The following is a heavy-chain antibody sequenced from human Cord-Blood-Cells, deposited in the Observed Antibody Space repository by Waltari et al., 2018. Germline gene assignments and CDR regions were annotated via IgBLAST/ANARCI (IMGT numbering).Heavy chain of an antibody. V-gene: IGHV1-24*01. D-gene: IGHD2-2*01. CDR1: GYTLTELS. J-gene: IGHJ4*02. Sequence: QVQLVQSGAEVKKPGASVKVSCKVSGYTLTELSIHWVRQAPGKGLEWMGGFDTEDGETIYAQKFQGRVTMTEDTSTDTAYMELSSLRSEDTAVYYCATAFPRYCSSTSCYFDYWGQGTLVTVSS. CDR2: FDTEDGET. CDR3: ATAFPRYCSSTSCYFDY.